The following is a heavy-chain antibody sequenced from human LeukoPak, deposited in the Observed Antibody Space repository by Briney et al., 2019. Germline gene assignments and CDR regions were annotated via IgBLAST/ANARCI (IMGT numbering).Heavy chain of an antibody. V-gene: IGHV3-48*01. CDR1: GFTFSSYS. CDR3: ARDLFYYGSGSFDY. D-gene: IGHD3-10*01. CDR2: ISSSSSTI. J-gene: IGHJ4*02. Sequence: GGALRLSCAASGFTFSSYSMNLVRQAPAKGLEWVSYISSSSSTIYYADSVKGRFTISRDNAKNSLYLQMNSLRAEDTAVYYCARDLFYYGSGSFDYWGQGTLVTVSS.